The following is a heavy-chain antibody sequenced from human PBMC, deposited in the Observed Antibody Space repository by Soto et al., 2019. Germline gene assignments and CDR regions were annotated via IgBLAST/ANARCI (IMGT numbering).Heavy chain of an antibody. CDR3: ARDGPDGRLWFGELLRWFDP. V-gene: IGHV3-7*01. CDR1: GFTFSSYW. J-gene: IGHJ5*02. D-gene: IGHD3-10*01. Sequence: PGGSLRLSCAASGFTFSSYWMSWVRQAPGKGLEWVANIKQDGSEKYYVDSVKGRFTISRDNAKNSLYLQMNSLRAEDTAVYYCARDGPDGRLWFGELLRWFDPWGQGTLVTVSS. CDR2: IKQDGSEK.